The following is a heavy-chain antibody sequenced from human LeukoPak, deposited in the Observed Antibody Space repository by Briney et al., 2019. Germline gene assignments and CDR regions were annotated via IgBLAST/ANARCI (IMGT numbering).Heavy chain of an antibody. CDR1: GFTFSSYS. D-gene: IGHD4-17*01. Sequence: GGSLRLSCAASGFTFSSYSMNWVRQAPGKGLEWVSYISISSGIIYYADSVKGRFTISRDNAKNSLYLQMNSLRAEDTAMYYCARVNYGDYLPSFDYWGQGTLVTVFS. J-gene: IGHJ4*02. CDR2: ISISSGII. V-gene: IGHV3-48*01. CDR3: ARVNYGDYLPSFDY.